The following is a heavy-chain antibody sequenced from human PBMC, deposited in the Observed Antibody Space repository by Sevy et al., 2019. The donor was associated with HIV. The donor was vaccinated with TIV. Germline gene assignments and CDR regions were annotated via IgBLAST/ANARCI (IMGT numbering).Heavy chain of an antibody. CDR1: GGSFSGYY. J-gene: IGHJ3*02. Sequence: SETLSLTCAVYGGSFSGYYWSWIRQPPGKGLEWIGEINVSGSTNYNPSLKSRVTISGDTSKNQFSLKLSSVTAADTAVYYCARHCSSTSCSHAFDIWGQGTMVTVSS. D-gene: IGHD2-2*01. CDR2: INVSGST. CDR3: ARHCSSTSCSHAFDI. V-gene: IGHV4-34*01.